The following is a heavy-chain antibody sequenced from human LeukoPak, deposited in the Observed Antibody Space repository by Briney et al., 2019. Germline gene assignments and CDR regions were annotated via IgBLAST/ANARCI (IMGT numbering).Heavy chain of an antibody. CDR2: ISAYNGNT. D-gene: IGHD1-26*01. J-gene: IGHJ4*02. Sequence: LVASVKVSCKASGYTFTSYGISWVRQAPGQGLEWMGWISAYNGNTNYAQKLQGRVTMTTDTSTSTAYMELRSLRSDDTAVYYCASFSIVGATTELDYWGQGTLVTVSS. V-gene: IGHV1-18*01. CDR3: ASFSIVGATTELDY. CDR1: GYTFTSYG.